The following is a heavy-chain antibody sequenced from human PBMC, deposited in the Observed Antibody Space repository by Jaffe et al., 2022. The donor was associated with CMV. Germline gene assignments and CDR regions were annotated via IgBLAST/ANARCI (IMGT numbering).Heavy chain of an antibody. CDR2: IWYDGSNK. CDR3: ARVRGYFLIDY. D-gene: IGHD3-22*01. Sequence: QVQLVESGGGVVQPGRSLRLSCAASGFTFSSYGMHWVRQAPGKGLEWVAVIWYDGSNKYYADSVKGRFTISRDNSKNTLYLQMNSLRAEDTAVYYCARVRGYFLIDYWGQGTLVTVSS. CDR1: GFTFSSYG. V-gene: IGHV3-33*08. J-gene: IGHJ4*02.